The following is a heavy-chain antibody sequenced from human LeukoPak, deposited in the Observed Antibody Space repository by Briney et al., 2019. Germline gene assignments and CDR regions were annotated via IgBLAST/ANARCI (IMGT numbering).Heavy chain of an antibody. D-gene: IGHD6-13*01. CDR1: GLTVSSNY. CDR3: ARTGGYRFDP. J-gene: IGHJ5*02. V-gene: IGHV3-53*01. CDR2: INSGGST. Sequence: GGSLRLSCAASGLTVSSNYMSWVRQAPGKGLEWGSGINSGGSTSYTDSVKGRFTISRDNSKNTLYLQMKSLRAEDPAVYYCARTGGYRFDPWGQGALVTVSS.